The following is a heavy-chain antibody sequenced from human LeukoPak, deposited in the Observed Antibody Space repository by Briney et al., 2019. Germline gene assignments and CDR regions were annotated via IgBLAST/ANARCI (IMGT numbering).Heavy chain of an antibody. CDR1: GGSISTYY. D-gene: IGHD4-17*01. Sequence: SETLSLTCTVSGGSISTYYWSWIRQPPGKGLEWIGYISYSRSTDYNPSLKSRVTISVDTSNNEFSLRLTSVTAADTAVYYCARDRSTETPPRPDAFDIWGQGTMVTVSS. J-gene: IGHJ3*02. CDR2: ISYSRST. V-gene: IGHV4-59*12. CDR3: ARDRSTETPPRPDAFDI.